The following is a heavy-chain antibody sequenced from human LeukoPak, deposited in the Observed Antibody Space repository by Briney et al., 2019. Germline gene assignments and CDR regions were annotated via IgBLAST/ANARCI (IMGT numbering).Heavy chain of an antibody. V-gene: IGHV3-48*01. Sequence: PGGCMRLSCAAAGFTFSSYSMNWVRQAPGKGLEWVSYISSSSSTIYYADSVKGRFTISRDNAKNSLYLQMNSLRAEDTAVYYCARAGEVSMWGQGTLVTVSS. J-gene: IGHJ4*02. CDR1: GFTFSSYS. CDR2: ISSSSSTI. D-gene: IGHD3-10*01. CDR3: ARAGEVSM.